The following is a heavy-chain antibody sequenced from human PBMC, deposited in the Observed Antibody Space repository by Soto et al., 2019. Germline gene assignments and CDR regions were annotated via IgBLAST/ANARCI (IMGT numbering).Heavy chain of an antibody. CDR2: ISGSGGST. V-gene: IGHV3-23*01. D-gene: IGHD4-17*01. CDR3: GKEKGAVTTVVDS. J-gene: IGHJ4*02. Sequence: VQLLESGGGLVQPGGSLRLSCAASGFTFSTYAMSWVRQAPGKGLEWVSGISGSGGSTYYADSVKGRFTISRDSSKNTVLRQMNGHRAEDAAEYYWGKEKGAVTTVVDSWGQGTVVTVSS. CDR1: GFTFSTYA.